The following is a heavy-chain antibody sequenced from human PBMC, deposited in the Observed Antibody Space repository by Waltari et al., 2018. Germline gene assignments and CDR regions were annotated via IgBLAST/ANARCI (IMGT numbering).Heavy chain of an antibody. D-gene: IGHD3-10*01. V-gene: IGHV3-7*01. CDR2: INPDGSQK. CDR3: TTLARGESGDY. J-gene: IGHJ4*02. Sequence: EVQLVESGGGLVQPGGSLRLPCPVSGFTFNTYWMKWIRQAPGKGREWVANINPDGSQKFYVDSVKGRFTVSRDNAQNSLYLQMNNLRAEDTAVYYCTTLARGESGDYWGQGTLVTVSS. CDR1: GFTFNTYW.